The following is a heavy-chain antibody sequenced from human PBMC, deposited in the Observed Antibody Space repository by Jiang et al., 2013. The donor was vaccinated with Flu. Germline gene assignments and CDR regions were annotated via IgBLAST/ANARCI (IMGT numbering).Heavy chain of an antibody. J-gene: IGHJ4*02. CDR2: TDPHGSEI. Sequence: VQLVESGGGLVQPGGSLRLSCGASGFTFTNYWMNWVRQAPGQGLEWVATTDPHGSEILYVDSVKGRFSISRDNAQNSLFLQMNSLRAEDTAVYYCVVITWGLFNHWGQGTLVTVSS. CDR3: VVITWGLFNH. CDR1: GFTFTNYW. V-gene: IGHV3-7*01. D-gene: IGHD2/OR15-2a*01.